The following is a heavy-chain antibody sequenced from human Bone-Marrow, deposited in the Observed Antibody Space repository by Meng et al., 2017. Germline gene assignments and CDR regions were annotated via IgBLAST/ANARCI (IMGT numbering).Heavy chain of an antibody. CDR1: GYTFTSYG. V-gene: IGHV1-18*01. CDR3: ARAPSRITLVFLHVFDI. D-gene: IGHD3-10*01. Sequence: ASVKVSCKASGYTFTSYGISWLRQAPGQGLEWMGWTSAYNGNTNYAQKLQVRVTMTTDTSTSTAYMELRSLRSDDTAVYYCARAPSRITLVFLHVFDIWGQGTMVTVSS. J-gene: IGHJ3*02. CDR2: TSAYNGNT.